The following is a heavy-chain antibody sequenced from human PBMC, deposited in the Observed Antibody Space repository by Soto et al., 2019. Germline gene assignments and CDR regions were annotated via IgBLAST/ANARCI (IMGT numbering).Heavy chain of an antibody. Sequence: QVQLVESGGGVAQPGRSLRLSCTVSGFTFSGHAMHWVRQAPGKGLEWVTQIWYDGSNKYYAESVKGRFTISRDNSKNPLYLQMNSLRVEDTAVDYCARDGQGLAPYALDVWGQGTSVTVSS. D-gene: IGHD6-19*01. V-gene: IGHV3-33*01. J-gene: IGHJ6*02. CDR3: ARDGQGLAPYALDV. CDR2: IWYDGSNK. CDR1: GFTFSGHA.